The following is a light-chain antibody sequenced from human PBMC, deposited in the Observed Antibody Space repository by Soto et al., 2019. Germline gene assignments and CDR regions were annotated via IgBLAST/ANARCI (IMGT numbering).Light chain of an antibody. J-gene: IGKJ1*01. CDR3: QHYSLYSPWT. CDR2: DAS. V-gene: IGKV1-5*01. Sequence: IQMTQSPSTLSACVGDRVTITCRASQNINAWLAWYQQKPGKAPKLLISDASSLESGVPSRFSGSGSGTEFTLTISRLQPDDFATYYCQHYSLYSPWTFGQGTKV. CDR1: QNINAW.